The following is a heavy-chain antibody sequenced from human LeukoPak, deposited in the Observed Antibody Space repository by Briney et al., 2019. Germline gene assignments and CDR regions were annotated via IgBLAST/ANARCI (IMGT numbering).Heavy chain of an antibody. Sequence: SETLSLTCAVSGYSISSGYYWGWIRQSPGKGLEWIGSIYHSGSTYCNPSLKSRVTISVDTSKNQFSLRLSSVTAADTAVYYCARRSPYQLLFDPWGQGTLVTVSS. CDR2: IYHSGST. D-gene: IGHD2-2*01. V-gene: IGHV4-38-2*01. J-gene: IGHJ5*02. CDR1: GYSISSGYY. CDR3: ARRSPYQLLFDP.